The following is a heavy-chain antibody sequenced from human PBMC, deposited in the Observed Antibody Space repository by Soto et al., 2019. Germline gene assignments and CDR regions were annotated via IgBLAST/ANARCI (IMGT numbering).Heavy chain of an antibody. V-gene: IGHV4-38-2*01. CDR1: GYSIRSGYY. J-gene: IGHJ6*02. Sequence: SESLSLTCAVSGYSIRSGYYWGWIRQHTGKGLEWIGCIYHSGSTSYNPSLKCRVTISVDTSKNPFSLKLSFVTAADTAVYYCASLEEYYYANWGQGTTVTVSS. D-gene: IGHD3-10*01. CDR3: ASLEEYYYAN. CDR2: IYHSGST.